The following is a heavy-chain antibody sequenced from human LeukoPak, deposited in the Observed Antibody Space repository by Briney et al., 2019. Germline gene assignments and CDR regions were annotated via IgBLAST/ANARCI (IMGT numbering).Heavy chain of an antibody. CDR1: GFTFDDYG. J-gene: IGHJ3*02. D-gene: IGHD6-13*01. Sequence: GGCLRLSCAASGFTFDDYGMSWGRPAPGKGLEWVSGINWNGGSTGYADSVKGRFTISRDNAKNTLYLQMNSLRAEDTALYYCAGESAAHGAFDIWGQGTMVTVSS. CDR3: AGESAAHGAFDI. V-gene: IGHV3-20*04. CDR2: INWNGGST.